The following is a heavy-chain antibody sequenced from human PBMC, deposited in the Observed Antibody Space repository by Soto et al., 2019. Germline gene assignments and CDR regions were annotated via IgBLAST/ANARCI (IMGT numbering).Heavy chain of an antibody. CDR1: GDSVSSTSTA. V-gene: IGHV6-1*01. J-gene: IGHJ6*02. CDR3: AKGQYCTSISCSIPLPPLRRYNTRWYEDYYYYGLDV. Sequence: SQTLSLTCVISGDSVSSTSTAWSWIRQSPSRGLEWLGRTYYRSNWYTDYAVSVKSRITISPDTSKNQFSLQLNSVTPEDTAVYYCAKGQYCTSISCSIPLPPLRRYNTRWYEDYYYYGLDVWGQGTTVTVSS. CDR2: TYYRSNWYT. D-gene: IGHD2-2*01.